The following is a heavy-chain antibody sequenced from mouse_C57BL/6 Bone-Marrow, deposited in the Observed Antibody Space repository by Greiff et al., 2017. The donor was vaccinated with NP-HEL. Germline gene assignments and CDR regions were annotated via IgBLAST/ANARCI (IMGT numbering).Heavy chain of an antibody. V-gene: IGHV1-69*01. Sequence: QVQLKQPGAELVMPGASVKLSCKASGYTFTSYWMHWVKQRPGQGLEWIGEIDPSDSYTNYNQKFKGKSTLTVDKSSSTAYMQLSSLTSEDSAVYYCARYSNPYYWGQGTTLTVSS. D-gene: IGHD2-5*01. CDR2: IDPSDSYT. CDR1: GYTFTSYW. CDR3: ARYSNPYY. J-gene: IGHJ2*01.